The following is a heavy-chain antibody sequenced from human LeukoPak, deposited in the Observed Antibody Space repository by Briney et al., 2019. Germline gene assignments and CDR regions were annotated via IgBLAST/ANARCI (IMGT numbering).Heavy chain of an antibody. Sequence: GASVKVSCKASGYTFTGYYMHWVRQAPGQGLEWMGWINPNSGGTNYAQKFQDRVTMTRDTSISTAYMELSRLRSDDTAVYYCVRSIAVAGPFQHWGQGTLVTVSS. CDR2: INPNSGGT. J-gene: IGHJ1*01. CDR1: GYTFTGYY. V-gene: IGHV1-2*02. CDR3: VRSIAVAGPFQH. D-gene: IGHD6-19*01.